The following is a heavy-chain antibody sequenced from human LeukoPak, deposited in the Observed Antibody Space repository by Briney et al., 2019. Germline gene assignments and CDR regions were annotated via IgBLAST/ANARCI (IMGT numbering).Heavy chain of an antibody. V-gene: IGHV3-23*01. J-gene: IGHJ4*02. Sequence: GGSLRLSCAASGFAFSTYPMTWVRQAPGKGLEWVSAISGGGDTTAYAASVQGRSTISRDNSKSTLYLQVNSLRVEDTAVYYCAKDWSCDSWGQGTLVTVSS. D-gene: IGHD3-10*01. CDR3: AKDWSCDS. CDR2: ISGGGDTT. CDR1: GFAFSTYP.